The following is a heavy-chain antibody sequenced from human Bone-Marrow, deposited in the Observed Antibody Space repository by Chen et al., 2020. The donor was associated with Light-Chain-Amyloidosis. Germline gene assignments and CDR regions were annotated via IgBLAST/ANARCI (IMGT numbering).Heavy chain of an antibody. V-gene: IGHV4-61*08. CDR2: IYYSGIA. J-gene: IGHJ6*02. CDR3: VGQRCYSSPRDV. D-gene: IGHD2-15*01. Sequence: QVQLQETGPGLVKPTETLSHTCTVSGGSENSGDDYWTWIRQHPGKGREWIGYIYYSGIANYNATLKSRVTISLDTTKNQFSLRLNSVTAANTAVYYCVGQRCYSSPRDVWGHGTTVFVSS. CDR1: GGSENSGDDY.